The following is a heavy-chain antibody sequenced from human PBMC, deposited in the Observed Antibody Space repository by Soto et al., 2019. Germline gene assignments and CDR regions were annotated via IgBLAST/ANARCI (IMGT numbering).Heavy chain of an antibody. V-gene: IGHV1-69*01. Sequence: QVQLVQSGAEVKKPGSSVKVSCKASGGTFSSYAISWVRQAPGQGREWMGGIIPIFGTANYAQKFQGRVTITADESTGKAYMELSSLRSEATAVYYCARAHDYGGNDWFDPWGQGTLVTVSS. CDR2: IIPIFGTA. J-gene: IGHJ5*02. CDR1: GGTFSSYA. CDR3: ARAHDYGGNDWFDP. D-gene: IGHD4-17*01.